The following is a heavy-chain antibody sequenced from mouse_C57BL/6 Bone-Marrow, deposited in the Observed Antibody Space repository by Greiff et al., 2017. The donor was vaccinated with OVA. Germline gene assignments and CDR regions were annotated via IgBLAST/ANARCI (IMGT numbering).Heavy chain of an antibody. J-gene: IGHJ4*01. CDR2: INPNNGGT. V-gene: IGHV1-18*01. Sequence: VQLQQSGPELVKPGASVKIPCKASGYTFTHYNMDWVKQSHGKSLEWIGDINPNNGGTIYNQKFKGKATLTVDKSSSTAYMELRSLTSEDTAVYYCARGTRWLMFVDYWGQGTSVTVSS. CDR3: ARGTRWLMFVDY. D-gene: IGHD2-3*01. CDR1: GYTFTHYN.